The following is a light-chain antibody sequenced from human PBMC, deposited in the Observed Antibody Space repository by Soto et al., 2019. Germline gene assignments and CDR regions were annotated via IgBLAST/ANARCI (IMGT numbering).Light chain of an antibody. V-gene: IGKV3-15*01. J-gene: IGKJ1*01. CDR2: GAS. CDR1: QSINAH. CDR3: QQYNTWLWT. Sequence: EVVMTQSPATLSVSPGERVTLSCRASQSINAHLAWYQQKPGQAPRLLIHGASTRATGIPARFSGSGYGTDFNLTISCLQSEDFAVYYCQQYNTWLWTFGEGTKVEIQ.